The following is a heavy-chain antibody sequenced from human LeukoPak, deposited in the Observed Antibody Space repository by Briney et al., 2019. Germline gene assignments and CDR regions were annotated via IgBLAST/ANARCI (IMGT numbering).Heavy chain of an antibody. Sequence: GGSLRLSCVASGFGFSTHDMSWGRQTPGKGLEWVSSISGFDSGTYYTDSVRGRFTISRDTSKNTLYMQMNNLRAVDTAVYYCVKGFHFDWWGQGTLVTVSS. J-gene: IGHJ4*02. CDR2: ISGFDSGT. CDR3: VKGFHFDW. V-gene: IGHV3-23*01. CDR1: GFGFSTHD.